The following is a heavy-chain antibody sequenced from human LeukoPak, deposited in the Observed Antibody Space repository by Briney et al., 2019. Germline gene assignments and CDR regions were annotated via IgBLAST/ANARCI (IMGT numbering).Heavy chain of an antibody. V-gene: IGHV1-2*06. CDR3: ARESGYCSSTSCYRGRYYYYGMDV. CDR2: INPNSGGT. J-gene: IGHJ6*02. Sequence: ASVKVSCKASGYTFTGYYMHWVRQAPGQGLEWMGRINPNSGGTNYAQKFQGRVTVTRDTSISTAYMELSRLRSDDTAVYHCARESGYCSSTSCYRGRYYYYGMDVWGQGTTVTVSS. D-gene: IGHD2-2*02. CDR1: GYTFTGYY.